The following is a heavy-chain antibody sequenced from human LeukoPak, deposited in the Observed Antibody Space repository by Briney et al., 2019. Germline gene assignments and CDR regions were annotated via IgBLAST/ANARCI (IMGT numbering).Heavy chain of an antibody. CDR3: AKGSAAARPYYFDF. V-gene: IGHV3-23*01. CDR1: GFTFSHYA. CDR2: ITDSGGDT. D-gene: IGHD6-6*01. J-gene: IGHJ4*02. Sequence: GGSLRLSCAASGFTFSHYAMGWVRQAPGEGLEWISAITDSGGDTYYADSVKGRFTISRDSSKSTLDLQMNSLRVEDTAVYYCAKGSAAARPYYFDFWGQGTLVTVSS.